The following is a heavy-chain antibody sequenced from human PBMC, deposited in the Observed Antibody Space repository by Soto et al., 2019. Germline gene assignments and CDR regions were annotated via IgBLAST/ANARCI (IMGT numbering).Heavy chain of an antibody. CDR3: ARVGSSGSYYVFYFQH. Sequence: GASLKVSCKTSGYTFTSYGISWVRQAPGQGLEWVGWISTYNGNTNYAQKLQGRVTMTTDTSTSTAYMELRSLRSDDTAVYYCARVGSSGSYYVFYFQHWGQGTLVTVSS. CDR1: GYTFTSYG. J-gene: IGHJ1*01. V-gene: IGHV1-18*01. D-gene: IGHD3-22*01. CDR2: ISTYNGNT.